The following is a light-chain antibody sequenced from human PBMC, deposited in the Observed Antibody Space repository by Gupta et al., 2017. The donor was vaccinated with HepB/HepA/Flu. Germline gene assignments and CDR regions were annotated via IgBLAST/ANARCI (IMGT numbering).Light chain of an antibody. Sequence: DIQFTQSPSFLSASEGDRVTITCRASQGISSYLAWYQQEPGKDPKLLIYFASTLQSGVPSRFSGSGSGTEFTLTVSRVKAEDYATYDGQQPETFGPGTKVDIK. CDR1: QGISSY. J-gene: IGKJ3*01. V-gene: IGKV1-9*01. CDR3: QQPET. CDR2: FAS.